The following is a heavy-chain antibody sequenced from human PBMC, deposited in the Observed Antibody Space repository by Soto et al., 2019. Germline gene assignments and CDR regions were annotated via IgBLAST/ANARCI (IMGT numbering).Heavy chain of an antibody. CDR3: AKDLSWGQCDY. D-gene: IGHD3-16*01. CDR2: IKTDGTST. CDR1: GFTFSSYW. J-gene: IGHJ4*02. V-gene: IGHV3-74*03. Sequence: EVQLVESGGGLVQPGGSLRLSCAASGFTFSSYWMHWVRQDPGKGLVWVSSIKTDGTSTQYADSVKGRFTVSRDNAKNTLYLQMNRLRAEDTAVYYCAKDLSWGQCDYWGQGTQVAVSS.